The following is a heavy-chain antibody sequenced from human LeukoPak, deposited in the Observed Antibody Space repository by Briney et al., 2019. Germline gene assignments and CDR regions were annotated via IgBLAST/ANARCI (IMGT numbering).Heavy chain of an antibody. CDR2: IIPIFGTA. CDR3: ARDLASSSEYYYYYYMDV. Sequence: SVKVSCKASGGTFSSYAISWVRQAPGQGLEWMGGIIPIFGTANYAQKFQGRVTITADESTSTAYMELSSLRSEDTAVYYCARDLASSSEYYYYYYMDVWGKGTTVTVSS. D-gene: IGHD6-6*01. J-gene: IGHJ6*03. CDR1: GGTFSSYA. V-gene: IGHV1-69*13.